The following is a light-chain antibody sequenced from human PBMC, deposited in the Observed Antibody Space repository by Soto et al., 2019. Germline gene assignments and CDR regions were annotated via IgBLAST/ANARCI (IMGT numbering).Light chain of an antibody. CDR2: GAS. CDR3: QQYGRSPLT. CDR1: QSVSSSY. Sequence: EVVLTQSPGTLSLSPGERATLSCRASQSVSSSYLAWCQQKPGQAPRLLIYGASSRATGIPDRFSGSGSGTDFTLTISRLEPEDFAVYYCQQYGRSPLTFGPGTKVDIE. V-gene: IGKV3-20*01. J-gene: IGKJ3*01.